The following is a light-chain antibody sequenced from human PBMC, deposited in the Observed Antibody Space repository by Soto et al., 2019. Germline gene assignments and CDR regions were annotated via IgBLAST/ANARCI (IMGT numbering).Light chain of an antibody. Sequence: QSALTQPPSVSGSPGQSVAISCTGTSGDVGGSNGVSWYQQPPGTAPKLIIYDVSNRPSGVPDRFSGSKSGNTASLIIPGLQAEDEGDYYCSSYTSSSTYVFGTGTKVTVL. J-gene: IGLJ1*01. CDR1: SGDVGGSNG. CDR2: DVS. CDR3: SSYTSSSTYV. V-gene: IGLV2-18*02.